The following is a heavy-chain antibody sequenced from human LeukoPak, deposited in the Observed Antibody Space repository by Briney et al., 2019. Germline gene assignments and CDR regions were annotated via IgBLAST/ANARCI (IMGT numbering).Heavy chain of an antibody. Sequence: GASVKVSCKASGYTFTSYGISWVRQAPGQGLEWMGWISAYNGNTNYAQKLQGRVTMTTDTSTSTAYMELRSMRSDDTAVYYCARILWSDYYYYMDVWGKGTTVTVSS. V-gene: IGHV1-18*01. CDR2: ISAYNGNT. CDR3: ARILWSDYYYYMDV. CDR1: GYTFTSYG. J-gene: IGHJ6*03. D-gene: IGHD3-10*01.